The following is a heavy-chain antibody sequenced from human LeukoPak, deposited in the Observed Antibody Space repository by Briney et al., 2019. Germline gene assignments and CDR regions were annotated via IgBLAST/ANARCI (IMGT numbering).Heavy chain of an antibody. V-gene: IGHV3-11*01. Sequence: KTGGSLRLSCAGSGFTFSDYYMNWIRQAPGKGLEWVSKISPTGDIIYYGESVKGRFTISRDNTKNSVFLQIDNLRVEDTAVYYCARVLLFAGAFDVWGQGTVVTVSS. CDR3: ARVLLFAGAFDV. J-gene: IGHJ3*01. D-gene: IGHD2-15*01. CDR1: GFTFSDYY. CDR2: ISPTGDII.